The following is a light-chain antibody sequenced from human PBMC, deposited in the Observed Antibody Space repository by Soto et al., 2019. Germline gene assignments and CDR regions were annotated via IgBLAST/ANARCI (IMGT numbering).Light chain of an antibody. CDR3: QQYGSAPRT. J-gene: IGKJ1*01. CDR1: QTVSSTY. CDR2: DAS. V-gene: IGKV3-20*01. Sequence: EIVLTQSPVTLSLSPGERATLSCRPSQTVSSTYIARYQQKPDQGPRLLIYDASRRATGIPDRFSGSGSGTDFTLTISRLEPEAFAVYYCQQYGSAPRTFGQGTKVDIK.